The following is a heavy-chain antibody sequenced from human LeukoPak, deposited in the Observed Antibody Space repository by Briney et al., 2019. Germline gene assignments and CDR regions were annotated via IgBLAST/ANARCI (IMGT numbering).Heavy chain of an antibody. CDR1: GFTFSSYA. J-gene: IGHJ4*02. V-gene: IGHV3-66*01. Sequence: GGSLRLSCAASGFTFSSYAMSWVRQAPGKGLECVSVIYSGGNTYYTDSVKGRFTTSRDNSKNTLYLQMNSLRAEDTAVYYCARKTDSGGQGDYWGPGTLVTVSS. CDR3: ARKTDSGGQGDY. CDR2: IYSGGNT. D-gene: IGHD3-22*01.